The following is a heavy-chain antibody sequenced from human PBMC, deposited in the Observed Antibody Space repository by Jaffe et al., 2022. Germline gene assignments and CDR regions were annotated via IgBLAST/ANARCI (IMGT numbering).Heavy chain of an antibody. V-gene: IGHV1-69*01. CDR3: ARDQGSSCSGGSCYSVPHAFDI. J-gene: IGHJ3*02. CDR1: GGTFSSYA. Sequence: QVQLVQSGAEVKKPGSSVKVSCKASGGTFSSYAISWVRQAPGQGLEWMGGIIPIFGTANYAQKFQGRVTITADESTSTAYMELSSLRSEDTAVYYCARDQGSSCSGGSCYSVPHAFDIWGQGTMVTVSS. D-gene: IGHD2-15*01. CDR2: IIPIFGTA.